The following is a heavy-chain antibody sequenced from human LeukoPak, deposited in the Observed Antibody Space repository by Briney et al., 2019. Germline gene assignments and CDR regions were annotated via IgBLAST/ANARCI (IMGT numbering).Heavy chain of an antibody. D-gene: IGHD2-2*01. Sequence: GGCLRLSCAASGFPLDDYAMHGVRQAPGKGPELVSGIRWSSDSVGYADSVRGRFTISRDKAKNSLYLQMNSLRAEDTALYYCVKDFGQTTAAIAYWGQGTLVTVSS. CDR1: GFPLDDYA. CDR2: IRWSSDSV. V-gene: IGHV3-9*01. J-gene: IGHJ4*02. CDR3: VKDFGQTTAAIAY.